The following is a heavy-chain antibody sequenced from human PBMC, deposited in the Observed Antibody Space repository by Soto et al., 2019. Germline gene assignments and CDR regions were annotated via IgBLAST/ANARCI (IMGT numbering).Heavy chain of an antibody. Sequence: AASVKVSCKASGYTFTSYVISWVRQAPGQGLEWMGWIRAYNGNTNYAQKLQGRVTMTTDTSTSTAYMELRSLRSDDTAVYYCARDVDGYSSSWYVGGVFARPPPFDPWGQGTLVTVSS. CDR2: IRAYNGNT. CDR1: GYTFTSYV. CDR3: ARDVDGYSSSWYVGGVFARPPPFDP. D-gene: IGHD6-13*01. J-gene: IGHJ5*02. V-gene: IGHV1-18*01.